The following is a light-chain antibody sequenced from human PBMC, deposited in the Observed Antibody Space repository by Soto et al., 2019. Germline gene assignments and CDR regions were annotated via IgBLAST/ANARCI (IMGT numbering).Light chain of an antibody. J-gene: IGKJ5*01. Sequence: AIRMTQSPSSLSASTGDRVTITCRASQGISSYLAWYQQKPGKAPKLLIYAASTLQSGVPSRFSRSGSGTDFTLTISCLQSEDFATYYCQQYYSLITFGQGTRLEIK. CDR2: AAS. CDR3: QQYYSLIT. CDR1: QGISSY. V-gene: IGKV1-8*01.